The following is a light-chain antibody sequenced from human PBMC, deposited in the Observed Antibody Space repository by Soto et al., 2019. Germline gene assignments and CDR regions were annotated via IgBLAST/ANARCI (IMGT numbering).Light chain of an antibody. CDR1: QSIRSW. Sequence: DIQMTQSPSTLSASVGDRVTMTCRASQSIRSWLAWYQQKPGKAPKLLIYAASSLQSGVPSRFSGSGSGTEFTLTISSLQPEDFATYYCQQLNSYPLTFGGGTKVDIK. CDR2: AAS. J-gene: IGKJ4*01. CDR3: QQLNSYPLT. V-gene: IGKV1-5*01.